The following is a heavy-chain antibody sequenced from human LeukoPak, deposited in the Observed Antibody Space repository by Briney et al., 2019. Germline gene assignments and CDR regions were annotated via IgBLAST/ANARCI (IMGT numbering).Heavy chain of an antibody. V-gene: IGHV1-69*06. CDR1: GGTSSSYA. J-gene: IGHJ4*02. CDR3: ARDKGDGYFDY. D-gene: IGHD3-16*01. CDR2: IIPIFGTA. Sequence: SVKVSCKASGGTSSSYAISWVRQAPGQGLEWMGGIIPIFGTANYAQKFQGRVTITADKSTSTAYMELSSLRSEDTAVYYCARDKGDGYFDYWGQGTLVTVSS.